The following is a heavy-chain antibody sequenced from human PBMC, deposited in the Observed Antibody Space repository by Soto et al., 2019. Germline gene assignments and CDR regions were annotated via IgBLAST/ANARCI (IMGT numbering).Heavy chain of an antibody. Sequence: ASVKVSCKASGYTFTSYCISWVRQAPGQGLEWMGWISAYNGNTNYAQKLQGRVTMTTDTSTSTAYMELRSLRSDDTAVYYCARMTTSPNWFDPWGQGTLVTVSS. CDR2: ISAYNGNT. J-gene: IGHJ5*02. CDR1: GYTFTSYC. D-gene: IGHD4-4*01. V-gene: IGHV1-18*01. CDR3: ARMTTSPNWFDP.